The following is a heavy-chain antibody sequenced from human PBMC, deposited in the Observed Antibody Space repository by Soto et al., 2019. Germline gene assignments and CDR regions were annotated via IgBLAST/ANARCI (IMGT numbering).Heavy chain of an antibody. CDR3: ARGERGTATTVVDACDR. D-gene: IGHD1-1*01. CDR1: GGYVSSGSYY. J-gene: IGHJ3*02. V-gene: IGHV4-34*01. Sequence: QVQLQQWGAGLLKPSETLSLTCAVYGGYVSSGSYYWSWIRQPPGKGLEWTGGMSHSGGTHFNPSLKSRVTVSVDTSKNQLSLKMSSETAADSALYYWARGERGTATTVVDACDRWGPGKMVTVSS. CDR2: MSHSGGT.